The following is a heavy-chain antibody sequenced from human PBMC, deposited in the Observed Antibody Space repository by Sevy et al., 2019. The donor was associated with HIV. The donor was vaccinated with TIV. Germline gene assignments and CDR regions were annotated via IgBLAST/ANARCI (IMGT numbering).Heavy chain of an antibody. CDR1: GGTFSSYA. Sequence: ASVKVSCKASGGTFSSYAISWVRQAPGQGLEWMGGIIPIFGTANYAQKFQGRVTITADESTSTAYMELSSLRSEDTAVYYCARDDSNWRFNQDYYYYGMDVWGQGTTVTVSS. J-gene: IGHJ6*02. CDR3: ARDDSNWRFNQDYYYYGMDV. CDR2: IIPIFGTA. V-gene: IGHV1-69*13. D-gene: IGHD1-1*01.